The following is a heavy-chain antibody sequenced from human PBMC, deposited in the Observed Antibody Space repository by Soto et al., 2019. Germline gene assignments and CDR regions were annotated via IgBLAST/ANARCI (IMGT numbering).Heavy chain of an antibody. CDR3: ARDSPSSNYDSYFYDIDV. CDR1: GVTFSSYG. CDR2: IWYDGSNK. Sequence: GGSLRISCAASGVTFSSYGMYWVRQAPGKGLEWVAVIWYDGSNKYYADSVKGRFTISRDNSKNTLYLQMNSLRAEDTAVYYSARDSPSSNYDSYFYDIDVSAQRTTVPVSS. J-gene: IGHJ6*02. D-gene: IGHD3-16*01. V-gene: IGHV3-33*01.